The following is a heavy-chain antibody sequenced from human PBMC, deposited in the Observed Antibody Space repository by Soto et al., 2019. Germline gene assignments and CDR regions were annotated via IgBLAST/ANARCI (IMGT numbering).Heavy chain of an antibody. D-gene: IGHD4-4*01. CDR3: ARFSPVTRSSFDP. V-gene: IGHV4-34*01. CDR2: INHSGST. J-gene: IGHJ5*02. Sequence: SETLSLTCAVYGGSFSGYYWSWIRQPPGKGLEWIGEINHSGSTNYNLSLKSRVTISVDTSKNQFSLKLSSVTAADTAVYYCARFSPVTRSSFDPWGQGTLVTVSS. CDR1: GGSFSGYY.